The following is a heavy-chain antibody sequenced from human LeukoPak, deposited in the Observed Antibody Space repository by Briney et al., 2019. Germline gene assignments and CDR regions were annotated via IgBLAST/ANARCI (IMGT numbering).Heavy chain of an antibody. CDR2: IYTSGST. CDR3: ASIGCTNGVCFDY. J-gene: IGHJ4*02. D-gene: IGHD2-8*01. CDR1: GGSISSYY. V-gene: IGHV4-4*07. Sequence: PSETLSLTCTVSGGSISSYYGSWIRQPAGKGLEWIGRIYTSGSTNYNPSLKSRVTMSVDTSKNQFSLKLSSVTAADTAVYYCASIGCTNGVCFDYWGQGTLVTVSS.